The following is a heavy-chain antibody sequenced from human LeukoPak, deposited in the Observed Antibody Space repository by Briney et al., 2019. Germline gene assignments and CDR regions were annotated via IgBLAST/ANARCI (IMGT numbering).Heavy chain of an antibody. J-gene: IGHJ3*02. CDR2: IKQDGREK. CDR1: GFTFDDYA. Sequence: QSGGSLRLSCAVSGFTFDDYAMHWVRQAPEKGLEWVANIKQDGREKYFVDDGKGRFTISRDNAKNSLYLEMSSLRAEDTAVFYCARTLGPLRRGFGFDTWGQGTMVTVSS. CDR3: ARTLGPLRRGFGFDT. V-gene: IGHV3-7*01. D-gene: IGHD3-22*01.